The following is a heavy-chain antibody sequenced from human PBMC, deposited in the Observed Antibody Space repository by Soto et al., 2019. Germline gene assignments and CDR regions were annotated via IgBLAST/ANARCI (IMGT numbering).Heavy chain of an antibody. V-gene: IGHV4-30-2*01. Sequence: PSETLSLTCAVSGGSISSGGYSWSWIRQPPGKGLEWIGYIYHSGSTYYNPSLKSRVTISVDRSKNQFSLKLSSVTAEDTAVYYCTTPNDYGDYVAQSNWGQGTLVTVSS. CDR1: GGSISSGGYS. J-gene: IGHJ4*02. CDR2: IYHSGST. CDR3: TTPNDYGDYVAQSN. D-gene: IGHD4-17*01.